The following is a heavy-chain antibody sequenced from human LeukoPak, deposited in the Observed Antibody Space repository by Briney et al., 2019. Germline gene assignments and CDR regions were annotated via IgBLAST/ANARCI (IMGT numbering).Heavy chain of an antibody. D-gene: IGHD6-19*01. CDR3: ARERGSGYSSGWSNYWYFDL. CDR1: GGSISSYY. J-gene: IGHJ2*01. V-gene: IGHV4-4*07. Sequence: PSETLSLTCTVSGGSISSYYWSRIRQPAGKGLEWIGRIYTSGSTNYNPSLKSRVTMSVDTSKNQFSLKLSSVTAADTAVYYCARERGSGYSSGWSNYWYFDLWGRGTLVTVSS. CDR2: IYTSGST.